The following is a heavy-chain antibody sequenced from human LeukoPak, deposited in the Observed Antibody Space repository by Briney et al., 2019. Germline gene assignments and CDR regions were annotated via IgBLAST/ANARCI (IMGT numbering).Heavy chain of an antibody. CDR2: ISSNGGST. CDR3: ARVRDSSGWYLFDY. Sequence: GGSLRLSCAASGFTFSSYAMHWVRQALGMGLEYVSAISSNGGSTYYANSVKGRFTISRDNSKNTLYLQMGSLRAEDMAVYYCARVRDSSGWYLFDYWGQGTLVTVSS. V-gene: IGHV3-64*01. CDR1: GFTFSSYA. D-gene: IGHD6-19*01. J-gene: IGHJ4*02.